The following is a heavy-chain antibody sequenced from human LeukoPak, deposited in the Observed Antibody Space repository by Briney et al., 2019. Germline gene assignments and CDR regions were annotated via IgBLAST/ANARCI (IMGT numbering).Heavy chain of an antibody. J-gene: IGHJ6*02. Sequence: GGSLRLSCAASGFTFSSYAMSWVRQAPGKGLEWVSAISGSGGSTYYADSVKGRFTISRDNSKNTLYLQMNSLRAEDTAVYYCAKDRQYYDYVWGSYRPADYYYGMDVWGQGTTVTVSS. CDR2: ISGSGGST. V-gene: IGHV3-23*01. D-gene: IGHD3-16*02. CDR3: AKDRQYYDYVWGSYRPADYYYGMDV. CDR1: GFTFSSYA.